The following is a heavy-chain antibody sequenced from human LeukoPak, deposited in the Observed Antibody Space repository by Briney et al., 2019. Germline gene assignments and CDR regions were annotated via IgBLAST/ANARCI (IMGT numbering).Heavy chain of an antibody. Sequence: GGSLRLSCAASGFTFSTNGMSWVRQAPGKGLEWVSAISGTGDSTYYADSVTGRFTISRDNSKNTLYLQMNSLRAEDTAVYYCAKDLHYGSADYWGQGTLVTVSS. V-gene: IGHV3-23*01. D-gene: IGHD3-10*01. CDR2: ISGTGDST. CDR3: AKDLHYGSADY. J-gene: IGHJ4*02. CDR1: GFTFSTNG.